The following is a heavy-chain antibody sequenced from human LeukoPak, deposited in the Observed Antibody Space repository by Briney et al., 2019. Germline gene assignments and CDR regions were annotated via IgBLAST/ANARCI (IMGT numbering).Heavy chain of an antibody. CDR2: IQFDDREK. J-gene: IGHJ4*02. CDR3: ARLMLWFGELQPADY. V-gene: IGHV3-33*05. D-gene: IGHD3-10*01. CDR1: AVTFTFSASG. Sequence: PGGSLRLSCAASAVTFTFSASGMHWVRQAPGQGLEWVAFIQFDDREKYYADSVKGRCTISRDNSKNTVYLQMNSLRAEDTAVYYCARLMLWFGELQPADYWGQGTLVTVSS.